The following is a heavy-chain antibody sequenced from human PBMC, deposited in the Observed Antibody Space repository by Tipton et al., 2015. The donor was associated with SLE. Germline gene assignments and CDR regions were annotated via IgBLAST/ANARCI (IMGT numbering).Heavy chain of an antibody. CDR2: ISSSSSYI. J-gene: IGHJ4*02. Sequence: SLRLSCAASGFTFSSYSMNWVRQAPGKGLEWVSSISSSSSYIYYADSVKGRFTISRDNAKNSLYLQMNSLRAEDTAVYYCARDLRYCGGDCRPDYWGQGTLVTVSS. CDR3: ARDLRYCGGDCRPDY. V-gene: IGHV3-21*01. D-gene: IGHD2-21*02. CDR1: GFTFSSYS.